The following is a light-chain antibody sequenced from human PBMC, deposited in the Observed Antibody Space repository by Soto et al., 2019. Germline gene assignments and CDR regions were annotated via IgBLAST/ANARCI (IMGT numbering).Light chain of an antibody. Sequence: DTQMTQSPSSVSASVGDRVTITCRASQGVNAWLAWYQKKPGKAPELLIYEASTLHSVVPSRFSGSGSGTDFTLTISSLQPEDFATYYCQQANSFPLTFGGGTKVEVQ. CDR2: EAS. CDR3: QQANSFPLT. J-gene: IGKJ4*01. V-gene: IGKV1-12*01. CDR1: QGVNAW.